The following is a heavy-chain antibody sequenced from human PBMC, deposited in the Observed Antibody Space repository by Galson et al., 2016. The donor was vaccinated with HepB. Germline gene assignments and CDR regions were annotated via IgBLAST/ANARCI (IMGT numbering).Heavy chain of an antibody. Sequence: SLRLSCAASGFTFSDYFMAWIRQPPAKGLEWVSHIRYSGDPMSYADSVMGRFTISRDNSKNTVYLQMNRLRVEDTAVYYCAKNDILAGYSAFDYWGQGTLVTVSS. D-gene: IGHD3-9*01. CDR2: IRYSGDPM. V-gene: IGHV3-11*04. CDR1: GFTFSDYF. J-gene: IGHJ4*02. CDR3: AKNDILAGYSAFDY.